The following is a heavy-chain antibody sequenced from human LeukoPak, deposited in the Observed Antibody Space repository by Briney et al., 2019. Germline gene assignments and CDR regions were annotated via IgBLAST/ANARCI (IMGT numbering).Heavy chain of an antibody. D-gene: IGHD1-14*01. CDR2: ISGSGGST. V-gene: IGHV3-23*01. CDR3: AKDIGRVHWYFDL. Sequence: GGSLRLSCAASGFTFSSYAMSWVRQAPGKGLEWVSAISGSGGSTYYADSVKGRFTISRDNAKNSLYLQMNSLRAEDTALYYCAKDIGRVHWYFDLWGRGTLVTVSS. CDR1: GFTFSSYA. J-gene: IGHJ2*01.